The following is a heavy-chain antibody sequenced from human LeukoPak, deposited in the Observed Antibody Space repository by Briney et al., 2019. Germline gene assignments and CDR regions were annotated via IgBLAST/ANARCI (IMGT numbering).Heavy chain of an antibody. Sequence: SETLSLTCTVSGGSISSGGYYWSWIRQPPGKGLEWIGYIYHSGSTYYNPSLKSRVTISVDKSKNQFSLKLSSVTAADTAVYYCARDNLYSSGWFHDHTLGFRYFDLWGRGTLVTVSS. CDR3: ARDNLYSSGWFHDHTLGFRYFDL. CDR1: GGSISSGGYY. D-gene: IGHD6-19*01. CDR2: IYHSGST. J-gene: IGHJ2*01. V-gene: IGHV4-30-2*01.